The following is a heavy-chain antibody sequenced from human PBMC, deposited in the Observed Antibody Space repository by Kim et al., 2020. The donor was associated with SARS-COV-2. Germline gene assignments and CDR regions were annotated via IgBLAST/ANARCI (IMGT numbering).Heavy chain of an antibody. J-gene: IGHJ4*01. V-gene: IGHV4-4*02. Sequence: SETLSLTCAVSGGSISSIHWWSWVRQPPGKGLEWIGEIYHTGRTNYKPSLKSRVTISVDKSKNQFALKLSSVTAADTAVYYCARRKEFYDRSAYYYYFD. CDR3: ARRKEFYDRSAYYYYFD. D-gene: IGHD3-22*01. CDR1: GGSISSIHW. CDR2: IYHTGRT.